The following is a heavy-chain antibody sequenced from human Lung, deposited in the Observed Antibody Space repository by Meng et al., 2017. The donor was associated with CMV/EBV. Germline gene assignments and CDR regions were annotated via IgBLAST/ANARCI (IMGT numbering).Heavy chain of an antibody. D-gene: IGHD1-1*01. CDR3: TTDLMPTALFGH. V-gene: IGHV3-15*01. Sequence: SXAASGFTFSNAWMTWVRQAPGKGLEWIARIKRKIDGETTQYAAPVKDRFRILRDDSKNTLSLQMDSLTTGDTAVYYCTTDLMPTALFGHWGQGXLVTVSS. CDR1: GFTFSNAW. CDR2: IKRKIDGETT. J-gene: IGHJ4*02.